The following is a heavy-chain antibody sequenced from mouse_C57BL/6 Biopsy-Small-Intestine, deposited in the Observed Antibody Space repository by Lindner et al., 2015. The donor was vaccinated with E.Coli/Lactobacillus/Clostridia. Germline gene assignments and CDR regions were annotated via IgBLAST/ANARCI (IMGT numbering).Heavy chain of an antibody. D-gene: IGHD2-3*01. CDR2: INPYNGGT. CDR1: GYTFTDYN. CDR3: AREGDGYFDY. Sequence: VQLQESGPELVKPGASVKIPCKASGYTFTDYNMDWVKQSHGKSLEWIGVINPYNGGTSYNQKFKGKATLTVDKSSSTAYMELNSLTSEDSAVYYCAREGDGYFDYWGQGTTLTVSS. V-gene: IGHV1-19*01. J-gene: IGHJ2*01.